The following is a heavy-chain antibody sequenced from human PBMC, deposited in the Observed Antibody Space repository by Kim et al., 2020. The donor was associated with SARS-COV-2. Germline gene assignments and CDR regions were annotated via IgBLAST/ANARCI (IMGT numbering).Heavy chain of an antibody. CDR3: AKDAAGYSSSWYRGDYYYYGVDV. D-gene: IGHD6-13*01. Sequence: GGSLRLSCAASGFTFDDYAMHWVRQAPGKGLEWVSGISWNSGSIGYADSVKGRFTISRDNAKNSLYLQMNSLRAEDTALYYCAKDAAGYSSSWYRGDYYYYGVDVWGQGTTVTVSS. CDR2: ISWNSGSI. J-gene: IGHJ6*02. V-gene: IGHV3-9*01. CDR1: GFTFDDYA.